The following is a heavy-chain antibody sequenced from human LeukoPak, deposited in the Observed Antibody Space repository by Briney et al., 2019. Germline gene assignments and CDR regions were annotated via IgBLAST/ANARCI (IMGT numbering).Heavy chain of an antibody. V-gene: IGHV4-59*01. CDR1: GGSISSYY. Sequence: SETLSLTCSVSGGSISSYYWSWIRQPPGKGLEWIGYIYYSGSTNYNPSLKSRVTISVDTSKNQFSLKLSSVTAADTAVYYCARRRGDYVDYWGQGTLVTVSS. CDR3: ARRRGDYVDY. CDR2: IYYSGST. J-gene: IGHJ4*02. D-gene: IGHD5-24*01.